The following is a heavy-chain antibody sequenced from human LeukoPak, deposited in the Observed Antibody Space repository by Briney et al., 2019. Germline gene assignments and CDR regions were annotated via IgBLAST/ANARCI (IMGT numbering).Heavy chain of an antibody. V-gene: IGHV4-34*01. CDR3: ARLDRRCSSTSCYGWRYYYYYYMDV. CDR2: INHSGST. D-gene: IGHD2-2*01. Sequence: SETLSLTCAVYGGSFSGYYWSWIRQPPGKGLEWIGEINHSGSTNYNPSLKSRVTISVDTSKNQFSLKLSSVTAADTAVYYCARLDRRCSSTSCYGWRYYYYYYMDVWGKGTTVTISS. J-gene: IGHJ6*03. CDR1: GGSFSGYY.